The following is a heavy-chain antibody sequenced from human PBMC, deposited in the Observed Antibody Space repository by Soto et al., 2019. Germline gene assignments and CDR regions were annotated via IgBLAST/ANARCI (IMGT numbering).Heavy chain of an antibody. D-gene: IGHD6-19*01. CDR3: ARGRGYSSGRRYFQH. CDR2: ISSSSSYI. J-gene: IGHJ1*01. V-gene: IGHV3-21*01. Sequence: EVQLVESGGGLVKPGGSLRLSCAASGFTFSSYSMNWVRQAPGKGLEWVSSISSSSSYIYYADSVKGRFTISRDNAKNSLYLQMNSLRAEDTAVYYCARGRGYSSGRRYFQHWGQGTLVTVSS. CDR1: GFTFSSYS.